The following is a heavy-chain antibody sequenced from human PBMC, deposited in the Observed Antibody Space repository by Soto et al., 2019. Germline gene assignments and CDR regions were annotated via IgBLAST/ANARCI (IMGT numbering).Heavy chain of an antibody. CDR3: ARDRPGEQHYFDF. CDR1: GFIFSSDW. V-gene: IGHV3-74*01. D-gene: IGHD6-6*01. CDR2: INTDGSGT. J-gene: IGHJ4*01. Sequence: PGGSLRLSCAASGFIFSSDWMHWVRQVPGGGLMWVSRINTDGSGTSYADSVKGRFTISRDNSKDTLYLQMNSLRAEDTAVYYCARDRPGEQHYFDFWGQGTLVTVSS.